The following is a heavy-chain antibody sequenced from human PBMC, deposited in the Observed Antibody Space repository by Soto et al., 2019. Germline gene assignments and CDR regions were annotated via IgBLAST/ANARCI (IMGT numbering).Heavy chain of an antibody. J-gene: IGHJ4*02. V-gene: IGHV4-34*01. CDR3: ARGRRWGQSVKGLDS. CDR1: GGSFSGYY. CDR2: INHSGTT. Sequence: QVLLQQWGAGLLKPSETLSLTCAVSGGSFSGYYWTWIRQAPGKGLEWIGEINHSGTTNYNPSLKSRVSVSVDTSKNQFSLKLTSGTAADSGVYYCARGRRWGQSVKGLDSWGQGTLVAVSS. D-gene: IGHD3-16*01.